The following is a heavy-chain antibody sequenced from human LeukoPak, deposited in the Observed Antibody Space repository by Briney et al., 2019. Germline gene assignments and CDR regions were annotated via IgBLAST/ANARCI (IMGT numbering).Heavy chain of an antibody. CDR2: IYYSGSA. CDR1: GGSISNYY. J-gene: IGHJ6*03. Sequence: SETLSLTCTVSGGSISNYYWTWIRQPPGKGLEWIGYIYYSGSAKYNPSLKSRVTISVDTSKNQFSLKLRSVTAADTALYYCARGSSIFGVVTKGYYYYMDVWGKGTTVTVSS. CDR3: ARGSSIFGVVTKGYYYYMDV. V-gene: IGHV4-59*01. D-gene: IGHD3-3*01.